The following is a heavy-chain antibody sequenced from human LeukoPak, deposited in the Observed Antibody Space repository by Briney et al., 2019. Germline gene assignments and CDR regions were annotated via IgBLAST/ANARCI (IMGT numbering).Heavy chain of an antibody. CDR2: IYPGDSDT. J-gene: IGHJ3*02. V-gene: IGHV5-51*01. CDR3: ARRLKYYDSSGYYAFDI. D-gene: IGHD3-22*01. CDR1: GYSFTSYW. Sequence: GESLKISCKGSGYSFTSYWIGWVRPMPGKGLEWMGIIYPGDSDTRYSPSFQGQVTISADKSISTAYLQWSSLKASDTAMYYCARRLKYYDSSGYYAFDIWGQGTMVTVSS.